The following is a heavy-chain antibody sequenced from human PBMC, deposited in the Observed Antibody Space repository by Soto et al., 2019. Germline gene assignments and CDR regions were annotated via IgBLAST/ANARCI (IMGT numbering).Heavy chain of an antibody. J-gene: IGHJ6*02. D-gene: IGHD3-10*01. CDR2: MNEDGGTT. V-gene: IGHV3-74*01. CDR3: ASDLSGRADV. CDR1: GFTFSSYW. Sequence: GSLRLSCAASGFTFSSYWMHWVRQAPGKGLVWVSRMNEDGGTTDYADSVKGRFTISRDNAKNTLYLQMNSLRVEDTAVYYCASDLSGRADVWGQGTTVTVSS.